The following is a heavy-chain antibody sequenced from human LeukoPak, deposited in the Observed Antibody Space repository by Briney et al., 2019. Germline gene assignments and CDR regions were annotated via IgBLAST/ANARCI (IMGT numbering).Heavy chain of an antibody. V-gene: IGHV3-23*01. Sequence: GGSLRLSCAASGFTFSGYAMSWVRQAPGKGLEWVSAISGSGGSTYYADSVKGRFTISRDNSKNTLYLQMNSLRAEDTAVYYCAKPHSLWFGELFPLDYWGQGTLVTVSS. CDR2: ISGSGGST. CDR3: AKPHSLWFGELFPLDY. J-gene: IGHJ4*02. CDR1: GFTFSGYA. D-gene: IGHD3-10*01.